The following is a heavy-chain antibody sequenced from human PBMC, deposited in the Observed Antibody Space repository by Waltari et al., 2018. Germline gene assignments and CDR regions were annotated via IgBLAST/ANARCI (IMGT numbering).Heavy chain of an antibody. Sequence: QVQLQESGPGLVKPSQTLSLTCTVPGGSIRSGWYYWSWIRRHPGKGLEWVGYIYHSGSTYYNPSLKSRVTISVDRSKNQFSLKLSSVTAADTAVYYCARARDYYGSGSYYDWGQGTLVTVSS. CDR2: IYHSGST. J-gene: IGHJ4*02. V-gene: IGHV4-31*03. D-gene: IGHD3-10*01. CDR3: ARARDYYGSGSYYD. CDR1: GGSIRSGWYY.